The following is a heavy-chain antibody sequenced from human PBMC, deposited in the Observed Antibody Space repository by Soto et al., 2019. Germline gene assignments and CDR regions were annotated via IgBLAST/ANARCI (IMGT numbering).Heavy chain of an antibody. D-gene: IGHD4-17*01. J-gene: IGHJ4*02. CDR2: IYYSGTT. CDR1: GASISNTYYY. CDR3: ARHARFTVTTFAS. Sequence: SETLSLTCTVSGASISNTYYYWGWIRQPPGKGLEWIGSIYYSGTTYYNPSLKSRVTLSVDTSKNRFSLGLISVTAADTAVYYCARHARFTVTTFASWGQGALVTVSS. V-gene: IGHV4-39*01.